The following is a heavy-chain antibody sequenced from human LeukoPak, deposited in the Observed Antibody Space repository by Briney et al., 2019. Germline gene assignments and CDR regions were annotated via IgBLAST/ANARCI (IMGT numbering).Heavy chain of an antibody. J-gene: IGHJ4*02. V-gene: IGHV3-30*18. CDR3: AKDGGGNFDY. Sequence: GGSLRLSCAASGFTFSSYGMHWVRQAPGKGLEWVAVISYDGSNKYYADSVKGRFTISRDNSKNTLYLQMNSLRAEDTAVYYCAKDGGGNFDYWGQGTLVTVSS. CDR2: ISYDGSNK. D-gene: IGHD2-15*01. CDR1: GFTFSSYG.